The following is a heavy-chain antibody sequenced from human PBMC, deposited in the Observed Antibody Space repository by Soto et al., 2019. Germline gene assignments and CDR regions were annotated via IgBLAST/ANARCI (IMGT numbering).Heavy chain of an antibody. J-gene: IGHJ4*02. Sequence: SETLSLTCTVSGGSISSYYWSWIRQPPGKGLEWIGYIYYSGSTNYNPSLKSRVTISVDTSKNQFSLKLSSVTAADTAVYYCARVLGSYGWYYFEYWGQGTLVTVSS. CDR2: IYYSGST. CDR3: ARVLGSYGWYYFEY. D-gene: IGHD5-18*01. CDR1: GGSISSYY. V-gene: IGHV4-59*01.